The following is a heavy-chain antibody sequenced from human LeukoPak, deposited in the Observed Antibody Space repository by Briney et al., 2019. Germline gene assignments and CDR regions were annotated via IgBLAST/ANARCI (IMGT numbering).Heavy chain of an antibody. D-gene: IGHD3-10*01. J-gene: IGHJ6*02. CDR1: GFTFSSYG. Sequence: GGSLRLSCAASGFTFSSYGMHWVRQAPGKGLEWVAVISYDGSNKYYADSVKGRFTISRDNAKYSLYVQMNSLRAEDTAVYYCARNPWFGEGMGMDVWGQGTTVTVSS. CDR2: ISYDGSNK. V-gene: IGHV3-30*03. CDR3: ARNPWFGEGMGMDV.